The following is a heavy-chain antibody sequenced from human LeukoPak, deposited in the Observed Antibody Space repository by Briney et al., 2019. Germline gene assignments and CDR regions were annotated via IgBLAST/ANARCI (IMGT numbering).Heavy chain of an antibody. CDR3: AREGASDV. V-gene: IGHV4-59*01. CDR1: GGSISSYY. J-gene: IGHJ3*01. Sequence: SETLSLTCTVSGGSISSYYWNWIRQPPGKGLEWIGYVLHSGRTNYNPSLKGRVTILIDTSKNQFSLKLTSVTAADTAVYYCAREGASDVWGQGTMVTVSS. CDR2: VLHSGRT.